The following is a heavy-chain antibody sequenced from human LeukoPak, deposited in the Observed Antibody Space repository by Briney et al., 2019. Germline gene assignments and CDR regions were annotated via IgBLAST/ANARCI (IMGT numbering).Heavy chain of an antibody. CDR1: GGSISSGGYS. Sequence: SQTLSLTCAVSGGSISSGGYSWSWIRQPPGKGLEWIGYIYHSGSTYYNPSLKSRVTISVDTSKNQFSLKLSSVTAADTAVYYCARTWAVAGYYYYYGMDVWGQGTTVTVSS. D-gene: IGHD6-19*01. CDR3: ARTWAVAGYYYYYGMDV. CDR2: IYHSGST. V-gene: IGHV4-30-2*02. J-gene: IGHJ6*02.